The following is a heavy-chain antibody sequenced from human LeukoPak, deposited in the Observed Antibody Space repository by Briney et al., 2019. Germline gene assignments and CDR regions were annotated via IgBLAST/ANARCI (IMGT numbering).Heavy chain of an antibody. D-gene: IGHD5-18*01. V-gene: IGHV3-30-3*01. Sequence: GGSLRLSCAASGFTFSSYAMHWVRQAPGKGLEWVAVISYDGSNKYYADSVKGRFTISRDNSKNTLYLQMNSLRAEDTAVYYCARDLIYSYGITYYFDYWGQGTLVTVSS. CDR3: ARDLIYSYGITYYFDY. CDR1: GFTFSSYA. J-gene: IGHJ4*02. CDR2: ISYDGSNK.